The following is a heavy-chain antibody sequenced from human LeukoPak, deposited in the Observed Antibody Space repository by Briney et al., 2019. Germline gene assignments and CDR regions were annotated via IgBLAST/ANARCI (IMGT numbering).Heavy chain of an antibody. Sequence: SQTLSLTWTVSGGSLSSSSYYWGRIRQPPGKGLEWIGIIYYSGRTYYNPSLKSRGTISVDTSKNQLSLKLSSVTAADTAVYYCARLCSSTTCYSDWFDPWGQGTLVTVSS. J-gene: IGHJ5*02. CDR2: IYYSGRT. CDR3: ARLCSSTTCYSDWFDP. CDR1: GGSLSSSSYY. D-gene: IGHD2-2*01. V-gene: IGHV4-39*01.